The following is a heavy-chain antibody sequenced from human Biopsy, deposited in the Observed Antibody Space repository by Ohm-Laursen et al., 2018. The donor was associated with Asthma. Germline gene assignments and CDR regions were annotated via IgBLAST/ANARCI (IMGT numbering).Heavy chain of an antibody. Sequence: GASVKVSCKASGYNFISFAIHWVRQAPGQRLEWMGWINAGNGNTKYSQKVQGRVTITRDTSASTAYMDLSSLRSEDTATYYCARTYYDFLTGQVKDVFGVWGQGTMVTVSS. CDR3: ARTYYDFLTGQVKDVFGV. V-gene: IGHV1-3*01. J-gene: IGHJ3*01. CDR2: INAGNGNT. CDR1: GYNFISFA. D-gene: IGHD3-9*01.